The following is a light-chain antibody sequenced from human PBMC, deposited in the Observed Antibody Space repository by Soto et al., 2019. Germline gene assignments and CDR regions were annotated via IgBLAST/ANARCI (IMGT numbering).Light chain of an antibody. Sequence: EIVLTQSPGTLSLSPGERTTLSCRASQSISSSYLAWYQQKPGQAPRLLVYGASSRATGIPDRFSGSGSGTNLTLTISTLEPEDFALYYCQQDRCTFWTLGQGTKVEVK. CDR2: GAS. CDR1: QSISSSY. J-gene: IGKJ1*01. V-gene: IGKV3-20*01. CDR3: QQDRCTFWT.